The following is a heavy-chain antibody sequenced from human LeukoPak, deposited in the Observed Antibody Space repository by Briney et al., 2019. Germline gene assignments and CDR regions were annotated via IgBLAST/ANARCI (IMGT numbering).Heavy chain of an antibody. Sequence: PGGSPRLSCAASGFTFRNYAMNWVSQAPGKGLEWVSGISGSGSRTYYADSVKGRFTISRDNSNNTLSLQMTSLRVEDTAIYFCAKDSDIPGSFDYWGQGTPVTVSS. CDR3: AKDSDIPGSFDY. CDR2: ISGSGSRT. CDR1: GFTFRNYA. J-gene: IGHJ4*02. D-gene: IGHD2-21*02. V-gene: IGHV3-23*01.